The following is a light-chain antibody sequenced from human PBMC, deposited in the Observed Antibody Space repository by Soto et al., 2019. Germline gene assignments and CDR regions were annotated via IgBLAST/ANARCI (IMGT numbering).Light chain of an antibody. V-gene: IGLV2-14*01. CDR2: DVS. Sequence: QSVLTQPASVSGSPGQSITISCTGTSSDVGGYNYVSWYQQHPGKAPKLMIYDVSNRPSGVSNRFSGSKSGNTASLTISGLQAEDEADYYCSSYTSSPVFGGGTKATVL. CDR1: SSDVGGYNY. CDR3: SSYTSSPV. J-gene: IGLJ2*01.